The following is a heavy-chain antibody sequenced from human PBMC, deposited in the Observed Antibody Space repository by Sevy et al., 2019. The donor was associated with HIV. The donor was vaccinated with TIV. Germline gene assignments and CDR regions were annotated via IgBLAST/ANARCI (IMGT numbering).Heavy chain of an antibody. CDR1: GFTFRSYE. Sequence: GGSLRLSCEASGFTFRSYEMNWVRQAPGKGLEWVSYISSSGSIIYYADSVKGRFTISRDNVKNSLYMQMNSLRVEDTAVYYCARVDANYDKGFDPWGQGTLVTVSS. V-gene: IGHV3-48*03. CDR2: ISSSGSII. CDR3: ARVDANYDKGFDP. J-gene: IGHJ5*02. D-gene: IGHD3-22*01.